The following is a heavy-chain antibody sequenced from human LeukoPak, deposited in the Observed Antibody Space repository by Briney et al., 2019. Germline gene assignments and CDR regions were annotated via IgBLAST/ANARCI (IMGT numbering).Heavy chain of an antibody. V-gene: IGHV4-34*01. CDR1: GGSISSYY. CDR2: INHSGST. Sequence: PSETLSLTCTVSGGSISSYYWSWIRQPPGKGLEWIGEINHSGSTNYNPSLKSRVTISVDTSKNQFSLKLSSVTAADTAVYYCARGPVGYDILTGYYTSSIYFDYWGQGTLVTVSS. D-gene: IGHD3-9*01. CDR3: ARGPVGYDILTGYYTSSIYFDY. J-gene: IGHJ4*02.